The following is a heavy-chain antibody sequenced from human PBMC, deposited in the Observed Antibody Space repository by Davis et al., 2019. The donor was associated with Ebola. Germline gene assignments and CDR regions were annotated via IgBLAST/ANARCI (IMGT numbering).Heavy chain of an antibody. CDR1: GGSFSGYY. D-gene: IGHD3-22*01. V-gene: IGHV4-34*01. CDR2: INHSGST. CDR3: ARVPDSSPYYFDY. Sequence: PSETLSLTCAVYGGSFSGYYWSWIRQPPGKGLEWIGEINHSGSTNYNPSLKSRVTISVDTSKNQFSLKLSSVTAADTAVYYCARVPDSSPYYFDYWGQGTLVTVSS. J-gene: IGHJ4*02.